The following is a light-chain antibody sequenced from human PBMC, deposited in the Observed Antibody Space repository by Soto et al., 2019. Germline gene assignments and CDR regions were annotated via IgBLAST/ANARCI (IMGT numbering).Light chain of an antibody. CDR1: SSDVGGYNY. CDR3: SSYTSSSISYV. J-gene: IGLJ1*01. V-gene: IGLV2-14*01. Sequence: QSALTQPASVSGSPVQSITISCTGTSSDVGGYNYVSWYQQHPGKAPKLMIYDVSNRPSGVSNRFSGSKSGNTASLTISGLQAEDEADYYCSSYTSSSISYVFGTGTKVTVL. CDR2: DVS.